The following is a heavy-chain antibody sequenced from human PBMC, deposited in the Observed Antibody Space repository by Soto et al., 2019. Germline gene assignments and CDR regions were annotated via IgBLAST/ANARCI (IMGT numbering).Heavy chain of an antibody. V-gene: IGHV3-15*01. CDR2: IKSKTDGGTT. J-gene: IGHJ6*03. CDR1: GFTFSNAW. Sequence: EVQLVESGGGLVKPGGSLRLSCAASGFTFSNAWMSWVRQAPGKGLEWVGRIKSKTDGGTTDYAAPVKGRFTISRDDSKNTLYLQMNSLKTEDTAVYYCTTSYYDFWSSSGGDYYYYMDVWGKGTTVTVSS. D-gene: IGHD3-3*01. CDR3: TTSYYDFWSSSGGDYYYYMDV.